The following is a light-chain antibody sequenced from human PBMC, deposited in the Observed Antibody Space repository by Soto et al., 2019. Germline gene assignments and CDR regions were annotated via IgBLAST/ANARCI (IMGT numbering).Light chain of an antibody. Sequence: QSALTQPPSASGSPGQSVTISCTGTRSDVGSYNYVSWYQQRPGKAPKLMIYEVHKRPSGVPDRFSGSKSGNTASLTVSGPQDEDEADYYCSSYAGSNNFVAFGSGTKLTVL. CDR3: SSYAGSNNFVA. CDR1: RSDVGSYNY. V-gene: IGLV2-8*01. CDR2: EVH. J-gene: IGLJ1*01.